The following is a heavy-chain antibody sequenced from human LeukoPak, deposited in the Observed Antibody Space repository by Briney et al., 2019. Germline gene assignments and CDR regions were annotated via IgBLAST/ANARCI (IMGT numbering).Heavy chain of an antibody. CDR2: INPNSCGT. CDR3: ARDLTAIDDIVVVPAAMGIFDY. V-gene: IGHV1-2*02. D-gene: IGHD2-2*01. J-gene: IGHJ4*02. Sequence: ASVNVSCKSSGYTFTGYYMHWVRQAPGQGLEWMGWINPNSCGTNYAQKLQGRVTMTRDTYISTAYMELSRLRSDDTAVYYCARDLTAIDDIVVVPAAMGIFDYWGQGTLVTVSS. CDR1: GYTFTGYY.